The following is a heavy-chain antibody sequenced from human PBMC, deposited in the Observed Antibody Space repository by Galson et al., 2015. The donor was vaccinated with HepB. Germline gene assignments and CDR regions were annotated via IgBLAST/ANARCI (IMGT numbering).Heavy chain of an antibody. J-gene: IGHJ4*02. D-gene: IGHD4-17*01. CDR2: INPNSGGT. CDR1: GYTFTGYY. V-gene: IGHV1-2*04. Sequence: SVKVSCKASGYTFTGYYMHWVRQAPGQGLEWMGWINPNSGGTNYAQKFQGWVTMTRDTSISTAYMELSRLRSDDTAVYYCARDNDYGDYGTDYWGQGTLVTVSS. CDR3: ARDNDYGDYGTDY.